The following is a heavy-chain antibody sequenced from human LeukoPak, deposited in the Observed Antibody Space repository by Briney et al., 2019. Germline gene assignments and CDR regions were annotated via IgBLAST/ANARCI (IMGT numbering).Heavy chain of an antibody. J-gene: IGHJ4*02. CDR1: GDSIDSYY. V-gene: IGHV4-59*12. Sequence: SETLSLTCTVSGDSIDSYYWSWLRQPPGKGLEWIGYIYYRGTTSYNPFLKSRVTISVDTSKNQFSLKLNSVTAADTAVYYCARLPRYGGYDHFDYWGQGILVIVSS. CDR2: IYYRGTT. D-gene: IGHD5-12*01. CDR3: ARLPRYGGYDHFDY.